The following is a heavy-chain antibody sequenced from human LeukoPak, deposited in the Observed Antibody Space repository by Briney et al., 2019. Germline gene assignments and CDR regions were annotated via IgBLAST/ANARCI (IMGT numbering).Heavy chain of an antibody. J-gene: IGHJ4*02. CDR1: GYTFTSYA. V-gene: IGHV1-3*01. Sequence: ASVKVSCKASGYTFTSYAMHWLRQAPGQRLEWMGWINAGNGNTKYSQKFQGRVTITRDTSASTAYMELSSLRSEDTAVYYCARDPNGYGDYYFDYWGQGTLVTVSS. D-gene: IGHD4-17*01. CDR3: ARDPNGYGDYYFDY. CDR2: INAGNGNT.